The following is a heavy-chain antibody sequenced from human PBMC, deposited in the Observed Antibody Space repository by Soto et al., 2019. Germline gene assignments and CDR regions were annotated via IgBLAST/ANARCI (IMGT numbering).Heavy chain of an antibody. CDR1: GGSITRGTYY. CDR3: ARGRWLALDY. CDR2: IYHSGST. V-gene: IGHV4-39*01. J-gene: IGHJ4*02. D-gene: IGHD6-19*01. Sequence: SETLSLTCTVSGGSITRGTYYWGWIRQPPGKGLEWIGSIYHSGSTYYNPSLKSRVTISVDTSKNQFSLKLSSVTAADTAVYYCARGRWLALDYWGQGTLVTVSS.